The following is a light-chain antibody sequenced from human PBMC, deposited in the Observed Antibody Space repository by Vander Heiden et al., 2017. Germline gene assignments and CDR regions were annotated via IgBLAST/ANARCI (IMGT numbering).Light chain of an antibody. CDR3: AAWADSLNGPV. V-gene: IGLV1-44*01. CDR2: INN. CDR1: SSNIGSNT. Sequence: QSVLTQPPSASGTPGQRVTISCSGSSSNIGSNTVNWYQQLPGTAPKLRCDINNQRPSGVPDRFSGSKSGTSASLTISGLQSEDEADYYWAAWADSLNGPVFGGGTKLTVL. J-gene: IGLJ3*02.